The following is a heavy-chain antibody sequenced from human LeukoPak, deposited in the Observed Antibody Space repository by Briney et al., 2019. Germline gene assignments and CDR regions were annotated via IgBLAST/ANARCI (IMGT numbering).Heavy chain of an antibody. CDR2: MNPNSGNT. V-gene: IGHV1-8*03. CDR3: ARPGRRYNWFDP. Sequence: ASVKVSCKASGYTFTSYDINWVRQATGQGLEWMGWMNPNSGNTGYAQKFQGRVTITRNTSISTAYMELSSLRSEDTAVYYCARPGRRYNWFDPWGQGTLATVSS. J-gene: IGHJ5*02. D-gene: IGHD1-26*01. CDR1: GYTFTSYD.